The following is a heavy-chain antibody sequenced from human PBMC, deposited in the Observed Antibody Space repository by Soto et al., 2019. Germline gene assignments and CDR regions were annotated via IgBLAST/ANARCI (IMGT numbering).Heavy chain of an antibody. D-gene: IGHD6-6*01. CDR3: ARVKQLVRGDYYYYDMDV. Sequence: SETLSLTCAVSGGSISSGGYSWSWIRQPPGKGLEWIGYIYHSGSTYYNPSLKSRVTISVDRSKNQFSLKLSSVTAADTAVYYCARVKQLVRGDYYYYDMDVWGQGTTVTVSS. J-gene: IGHJ6*02. V-gene: IGHV4-30-2*01. CDR2: IYHSGST. CDR1: GGSISSGGYS.